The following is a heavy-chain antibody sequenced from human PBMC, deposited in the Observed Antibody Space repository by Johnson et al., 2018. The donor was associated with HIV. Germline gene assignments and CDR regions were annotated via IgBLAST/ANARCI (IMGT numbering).Heavy chain of an antibody. J-gene: IGHJ3*02. CDR1: GFTFDDYG. V-gene: IGHV3-43*02. D-gene: IGHD3-16*02. CDR3: AKGIMITFGGVIVKPHAFDI. Sequence: QLVESGGGLVQPGGSLRLSCAASGFTFDDYGMSWVRQAPGKGLEWVSGISWEGGSTYYAASVKGRFTISRDNSKNSLYLQMNSLRTEDTALYYCAKGIMITFGGVIVKPHAFDIWGQGTMVTVSS. CDR2: ISWEGGST.